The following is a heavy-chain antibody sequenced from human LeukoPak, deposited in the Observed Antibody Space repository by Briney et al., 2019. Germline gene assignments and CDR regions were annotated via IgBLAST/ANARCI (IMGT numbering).Heavy chain of an antibody. D-gene: IGHD3-3*01. CDR1: GYTFTSYY. J-gene: IGHJ4*02. Sequence: GASVKVSCKASGYTFTSYYMHWVRQAPGQGLEWMGIINPGGGSTSYAQKFQGRVTMTRDTSTSTVYMELSSLRSEDTAAYYCARDARDFWSDHNKHPDYWGQGTLVTVSS. CDR2: INPGGGST. CDR3: ARDARDFWSDHNKHPDY. V-gene: IGHV1-46*01.